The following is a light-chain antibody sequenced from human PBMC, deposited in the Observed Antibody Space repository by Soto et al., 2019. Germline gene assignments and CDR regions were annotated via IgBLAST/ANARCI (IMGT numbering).Light chain of an antibody. J-gene: IGKJ2*01. Sequence: EVVLTQSPATLSLSPGERATLSCRASQRIRNYVTWYQQNPGQAPRLLIYDVSKRATGIPARFSGSGSGTDFTLTISSLEPEDFAVYYCQQRDYWYTVGQGTRLEIK. CDR1: QRIRNY. CDR3: QQRDYWYT. CDR2: DVS. V-gene: IGKV3-11*01.